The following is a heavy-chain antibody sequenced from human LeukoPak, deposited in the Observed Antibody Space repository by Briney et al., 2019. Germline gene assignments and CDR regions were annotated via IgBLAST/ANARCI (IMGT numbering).Heavy chain of an antibody. CDR3: ARMSIAGEYFQH. Sequence: PSETLSLTCAVSGGSISSGGYSWSWIRQPPGKGLEWIGYIYHSGSTYYNPSLKSRVTISVDKSKNQFSLKLSSVTAADTAVYYCARMSIAGEYFQHWGQGTLVTVSS. CDR1: GGSISSGGYS. CDR2: IYHSGST. D-gene: IGHD6-6*01. V-gene: IGHV4-30-2*01. J-gene: IGHJ1*01.